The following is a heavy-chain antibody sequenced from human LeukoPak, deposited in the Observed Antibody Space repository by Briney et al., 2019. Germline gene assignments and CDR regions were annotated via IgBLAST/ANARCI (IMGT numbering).Heavy chain of an antibody. CDR1: GGSISSSSYY. CDR3: ARHVYVAAAPDY. Sequence: SETLSLTCTVSGGSISSSSYYWGWLRQPPGKGLEWVGSIYYSGSTHYNPSLKSRVTISVDTSKNQFSLKLSSVTAADTAVYYCARHVYVAAAPDYWGQGTLVTVSS. D-gene: IGHD6-13*01. J-gene: IGHJ4*02. CDR2: IYYSGST. V-gene: IGHV4-39*01.